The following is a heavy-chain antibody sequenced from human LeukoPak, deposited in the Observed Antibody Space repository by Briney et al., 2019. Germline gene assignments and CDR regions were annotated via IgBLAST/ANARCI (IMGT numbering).Heavy chain of an antibody. J-gene: IGHJ4*02. V-gene: IGHV3-21*01. D-gene: IGHD6-6*01. Sequence: GGSPRLSCAASGFTFSSYSMNWVRQAPGKGLEWVSSISSSSSYIYYADSVKGRFTISGDNAKNSLYLQMNSLRAEDTAVYYCARGGSSSKINYWGQGTLVTVSS. CDR2: ISSSSSYI. CDR3: ARGGSSSKINY. CDR1: GFTFSSYS.